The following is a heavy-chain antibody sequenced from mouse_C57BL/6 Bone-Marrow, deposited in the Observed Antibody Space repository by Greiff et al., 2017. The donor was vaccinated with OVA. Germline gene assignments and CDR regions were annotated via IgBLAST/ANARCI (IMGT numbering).Heavy chain of an antibody. Sequence: EVQLQESGPGLVKPSQSLSLTCSVTGYSITSGYYWNWIRQFPGNKLEWMGYISYDGSNNYNPSLKNRISITRDTSKNQFFLKLNSVTTEDTATYYCARARRTGWDFFFAYWGQGTLVTVSA. J-gene: IGHJ3*01. V-gene: IGHV3-6*01. CDR1: GYSITSGYY. D-gene: IGHD4-1*01. CDR3: ARARRTGWDFFFAY. CDR2: ISYDGSN.